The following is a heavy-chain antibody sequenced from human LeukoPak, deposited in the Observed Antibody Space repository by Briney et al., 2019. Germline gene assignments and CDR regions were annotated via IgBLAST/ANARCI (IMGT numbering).Heavy chain of an antibody. V-gene: IGHV4-4*07. CDR1: GGSISSYY. CDR2: IYTSGST. CDR3: ARVALAGAFDI. Sequence: SETLSLTCTVSGGSISSYYWSWIRQPAGKGLEWIGRIYTSGSTNYNPSLKSRVTMSVDTSKNQFSLKLSSVSVADTAVYYCARVALAGAFDIWGQGTMVTVSS. J-gene: IGHJ3*02. D-gene: IGHD6-19*01.